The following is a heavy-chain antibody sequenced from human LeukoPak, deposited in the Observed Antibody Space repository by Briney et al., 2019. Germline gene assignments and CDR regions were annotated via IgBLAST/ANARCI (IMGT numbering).Heavy chain of an antibody. CDR3: AKRGSTAYSTPHFDF. CDR1: GFTFSNYG. Sequence: GGSLRLSCAASGFTFSNYGMSWVRQAPGKGLEWVSGISGSGDDTPHADSVKGRFTISRDNSKNTLYLQMNNLRAEDTAVYYCAKRGSTAYSTPHFDFWGQRALVTVSS. J-gene: IGHJ4*02. V-gene: IGHV3-23*01. CDR2: ISGSGDDT. D-gene: IGHD2-2*01.